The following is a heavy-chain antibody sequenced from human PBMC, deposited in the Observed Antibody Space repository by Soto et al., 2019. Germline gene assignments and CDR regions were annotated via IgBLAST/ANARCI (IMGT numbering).Heavy chain of an antibody. CDR1: GFDISHFG. CDR2: IWQNENHK. CDR3: ARDPGQDEAMDY. Sequence: QVKVEESGGGVVQPGTSLRLSCAASGFDISHFGMQWVRQAPGKGLEWVAVIWQNENHKDYADYARGRFTISRDNSKNILYLEMNSLRVEDSALYYCARDPGQDEAMDYWGQGTLVTVSS. J-gene: IGHJ4*02. V-gene: IGHV3-33*01.